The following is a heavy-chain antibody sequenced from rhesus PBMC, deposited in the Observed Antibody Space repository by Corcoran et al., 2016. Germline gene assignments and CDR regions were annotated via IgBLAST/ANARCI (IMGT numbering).Heavy chain of an antibody. CDR2: IDGNIAGT. D-gene: IGHD6-13*01. Sequence: QLQLQESGPGLVKPSETLSLTCAVSGGSLRGYSGSWLREPPGKGLEWIGNIDGNIAGTNYNPSLKSRVTISKDTSKNQFSLKLSSVTAADTAVYYCARGRIYSSWSYFEFWGQGALVTVSS. J-gene: IGHJ1*01. V-gene: IGHV4-81*01. CDR3: ARGRIYSSWSYFEF. CDR1: GGSLRGYS.